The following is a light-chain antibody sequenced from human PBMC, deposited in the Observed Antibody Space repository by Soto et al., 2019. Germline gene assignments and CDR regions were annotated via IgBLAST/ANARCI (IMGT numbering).Light chain of an antibody. J-gene: IGKJ2*01. Sequence: PGERATLSCRASQSVGTYLAWYQHNPGQAPRLLIYDASNRATGIPARFSGSGSGTDFTLTISSPEPEDFAVYYCQQRYNWPNTFGQGTKLESK. CDR1: QSVGTY. V-gene: IGKV3-11*01. CDR3: QQRYNWPNT. CDR2: DAS.